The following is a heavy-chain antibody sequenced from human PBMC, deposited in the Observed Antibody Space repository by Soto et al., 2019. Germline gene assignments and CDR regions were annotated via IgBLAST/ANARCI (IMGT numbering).Heavy chain of an antibody. J-gene: IGHJ5*02. Sequence: EVQLVESGGGLVKPGGSLRLSCAASGFTFSSYSMNWVRQAPGKGLEWVSSISSSSSYIYYADSVKGRFTISRYNAKNSLNLQMNSLRAEDTAVYYCARGAYDSSGYYYVGDWFDPWGQGTLVTVSS. D-gene: IGHD3-22*01. CDR3: ARGAYDSSGYYYVGDWFDP. CDR2: ISSSSSYI. CDR1: GFTFSSYS. V-gene: IGHV3-21*01.